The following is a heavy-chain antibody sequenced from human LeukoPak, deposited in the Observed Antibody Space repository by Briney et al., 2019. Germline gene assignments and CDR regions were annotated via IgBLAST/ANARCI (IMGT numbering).Heavy chain of an antibody. CDR1: RFSFSNSW. CDR3: AKGDGYSYGLDY. V-gene: IGHV3-74*01. D-gene: IGHD5-18*01. J-gene: IGHJ4*02. CDR2: IRGDGGDT. Sequence: GGSLRLSCAASRFSFSNSWMHWVRQTPGKGLEWVSSIRGDGGDTTYADSVKGRFTISRDNAKNTLYLQMNSLRADDTAVYYCAKGDGYSYGLDYWGQGTLVTVSS.